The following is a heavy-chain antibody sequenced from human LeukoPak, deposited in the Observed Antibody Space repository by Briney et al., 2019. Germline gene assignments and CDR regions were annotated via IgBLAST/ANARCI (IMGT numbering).Heavy chain of an antibody. Sequence: PGGSLRLSCAASGFTFSSYGMNWVRQAPGKGLEWVSSISSSSDYIYYADSVKGRFTISRDNARDSLYLQMNSLRAEDTAVYYCATSGIVVLGATYGSAFDYWGQGTLVTVSS. CDR2: ISSSSDYI. V-gene: IGHV3-21*01. CDR3: ATSGIVVLGATYGSAFDY. J-gene: IGHJ4*02. CDR1: GFTFSSYG. D-gene: IGHD2-15*01.